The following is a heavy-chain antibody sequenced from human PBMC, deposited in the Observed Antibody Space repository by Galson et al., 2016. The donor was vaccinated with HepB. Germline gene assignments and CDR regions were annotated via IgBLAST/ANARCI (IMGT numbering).Heavy chain of an antibody. V-gene: IGHV3-48*03. CDR1: GFTFSRYE. CDR3: AREPVRLDDLLTGPPKNPDY. Sequence: SLRLSCAASGFTFSRYEMNWVRQAPGKGLAWVSYISSSGTTIYYADSVKGRFTISRDNATNSRYLQMNSLRAEDTAVYYCAREPVRLDDLLTGPPKNPDYWGRGTLVTVSS. CDR2: ISSSGTTI. D-gene: IGHD3-9*01. J-gene: IGHJ4*02.